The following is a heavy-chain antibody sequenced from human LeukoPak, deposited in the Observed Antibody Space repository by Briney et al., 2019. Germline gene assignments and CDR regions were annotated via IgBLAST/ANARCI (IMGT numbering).Heavy chain of an antibody. D-gene: IGHD6-19*01. V-gene: IGHV3-33*01. J-gene: IGHJ4*02. CDR1: GSTFSSYG. CDR3: ARERQGIAEAGYFDY. CDR2: IWYDGSNK. Sequence: PRRSLRLSCAASGSTFSSYGMHWVRQAPGKGLEWVAVIWYDGSNKYYADSVKGRFTISRDNSKNTLYLQMNSLRAEDTAVYYCARERQGIAEAGYFDYWGQGTLVSVSS.